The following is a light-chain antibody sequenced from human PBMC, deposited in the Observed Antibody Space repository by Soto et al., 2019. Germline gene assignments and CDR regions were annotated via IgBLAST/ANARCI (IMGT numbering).Light chain of an antibody. CDR1: QSVSSSY. J-gene: IGKJ2*01. CDR2: GAS. CDR3: QQRSNWPPG. Sequence: EIVLTQSPGTLSLSPGERATLSCRASQSVSSSYLAWYQQKPDQAPRLLIYGASSRATGIPDRFSGSGSGTDFTLTISRLEPEDFAVYYCQQRSNWPPGFGQGTKLEIK. V-gene: IGKV3D-20*02.